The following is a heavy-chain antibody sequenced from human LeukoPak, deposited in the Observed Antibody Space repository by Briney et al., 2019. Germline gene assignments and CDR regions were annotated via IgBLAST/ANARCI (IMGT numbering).Heavy chain of an antibody. CDR1: GFTFSSYW. CDR2: INKDGSEK. D-gene: IGHD2-15*01. Sequence: GESLRLSCAASGFTFSSYWMSWVRQAPGKGLEWVANINKDGSEKYYVDSVKGRFTISRDNAKNSLYLQMNSLRAEDTAVYYCASRGNSYYYYMDVWGKGTTVTVSS. J-gene: IGHJ6*03. V-gene: IGHV3-7*01. CDR3: ASRGNSYYYYMDV.